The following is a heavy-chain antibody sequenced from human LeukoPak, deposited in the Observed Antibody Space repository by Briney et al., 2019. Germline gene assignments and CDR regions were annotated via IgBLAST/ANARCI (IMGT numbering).Heavy chain of an antibody. CDR2: IYHSGRA. D-gene: IGHD5-12*01. CDR1: GGSVGSGGYS. Sequence: PSETLSLTCAVSGGSVGSGGYSWSWIRQPPGTGLEWIGYIYHSGRASYNPSLKSRVTISLDRSRNHVSLNLTSVTAADTAVYYCARSGSTDLDYWGQGTLVTVSS. V-gene: IGHV4-30-2*01. J-gene: IGHJ4*02. CDR3: ARSGSTDLDY.